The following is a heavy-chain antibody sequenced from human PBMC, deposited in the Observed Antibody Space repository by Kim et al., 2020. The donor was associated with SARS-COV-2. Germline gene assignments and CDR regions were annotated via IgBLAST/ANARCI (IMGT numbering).Heavy chain of an antibody. J-gene: IGHJ4*02. CDR2: IIPILGIA. CDR1: GGTFSSYA. Sequence: SVKVSCKASGGTFSSYAISWVRQAPGQGLEWMGRIIPILGIANYAQKFQGRVTITADKSTSTAYMELSSLRSEDTAVYYCARVRGSGSYYYFDYWGQGTLVTVSS. V-gene: IGHV1-69*04. CDR3: ARVRGSGSYYYFDY. D-gene: IGHD3-10*01.